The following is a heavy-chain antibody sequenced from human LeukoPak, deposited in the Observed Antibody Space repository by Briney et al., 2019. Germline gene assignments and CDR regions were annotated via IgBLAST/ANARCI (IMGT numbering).Heavy chain of an antibody. CDR3: ARDGDYEYVWGSYRQFDY. CDR2: ISSSSSYI. V-gene: IGHV3-21*01. Sequence: PGGSLRLSCAASGFTFSSYSMNWVRQAPGKGLEWVSSISSSSSYIYYADSVKGRFTISRDNAKNSLYLQMNSLRAEDTAVYYCARDGDYEYVWGSYRQFDYWGQGTLVTVSS. D-gene: IGHD3-16*02. J-gene: IGHJ4*02. CDR1: GFTFSSYS.